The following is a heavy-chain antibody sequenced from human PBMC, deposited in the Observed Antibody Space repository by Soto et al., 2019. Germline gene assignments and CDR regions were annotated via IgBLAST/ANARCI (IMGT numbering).Heavy chain of an antibody. J-gene: IGHJ4*02. V-gene: IGHV1-8*01. Sequence: QVQLVQSGAEVKKPGASVKVSCKASGYTFTSYDINWVRQATGQRLEWMGWMNPNSGNTGYAQKFQGRVTMTRNTSISTAYMELSSLRSEDTAVYYCARGGSLRFLEWLSKKIYFDYWGQGTLVTVSS. CDR1: GYTFTSYD. CDR3: ARGGSLRFLEWLSKKIYFDY. CDR2: MNPNSGNT. D-gene: IGHD3-3*01.